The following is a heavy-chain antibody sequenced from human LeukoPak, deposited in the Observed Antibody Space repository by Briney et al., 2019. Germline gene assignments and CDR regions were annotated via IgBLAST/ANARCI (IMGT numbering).Heavy chain of an antibody. D-gene: IGHD6-6*01. V-gene: IGHV4-39*01. CDR2: IYYSGST. CDR1: GGSISSSSYY. Sequence: SETLSLTCTVSGGSISSSSYYWGWIRQPPGKGLEWIGSIYYSGSTYYNPSLKSRVTISVDTSKNQFSLKLSSVTAADTAVYYCARHREYSSSSGYFQHWGQGTLVTVSS. CDR3: ARHREYSSSSGYFQH. J-gene: IGHJ1*01.